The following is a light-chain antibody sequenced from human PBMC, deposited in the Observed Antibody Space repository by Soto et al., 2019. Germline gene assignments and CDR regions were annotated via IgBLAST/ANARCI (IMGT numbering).Light chain of an antibody. Sequence: EIVLTQSPATLSLSPGERVTLSCRASQSVSSYFAWYQQKPGLAPRLLIYVASTRAAGIPARFSGSGSGTDFTLTISSLEPDDFAVYYCQQRSDSPLTFGGGTKVEIK. J-gene: IGKJ4*01. CDR1: QSVSSY. CDR3: QQRSDSPLT. CDR2: VAS. V-gene: IGKV3-11*01.